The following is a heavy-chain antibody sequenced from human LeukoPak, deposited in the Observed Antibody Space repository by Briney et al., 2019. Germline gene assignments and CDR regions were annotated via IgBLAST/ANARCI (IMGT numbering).Heavy chain of an antibody. CDR3: AKERVDWRYFDY. D-gene: IGHD3-9*01. V-gene: IGHV3-74*01. Sequence: GGSLRLSCVGSGVTLSNYWMYWVRQGPEKGLVWVSRISGDGRTTDYADSGKGRFTTFRDNAKNTLYLQMNSLRAEDTAVYYCAKERVDWRYFDYWGQGTLVTVSS. J-gene: IGHJ4*02. CDR1: GVTLSNYW. CDR2: ISGDGRTT.